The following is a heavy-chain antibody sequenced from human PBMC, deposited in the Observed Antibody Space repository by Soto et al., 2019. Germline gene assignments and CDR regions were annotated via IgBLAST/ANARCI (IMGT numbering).Heavy chain of an antibody. Sequence: PWGSLRLSCAASGFTFGDYYMSWIRQAPGKGLEWVSYISSSGSTIYYADSVKGRFTISRDNPKNTLYLQMNSLRAEDTAVYYCAKRSGYYYGMDVWGQGTTVTVSS. V-gene: IGHV3-11*01. D-gene: IGHD3-3*01. CDR1: GFTFGDYY. CDR3: AKRSGYYYGMDV. CDR2: ISSSGSTI. J-gene: IGHJ6*02.